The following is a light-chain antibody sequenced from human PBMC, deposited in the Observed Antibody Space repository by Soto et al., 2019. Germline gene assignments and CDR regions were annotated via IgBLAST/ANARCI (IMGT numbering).Light chain of an antibody. V-gene: IGKV1-39*01. Sequence: DIQMTQSPSSLSASVGDTVTITCRASQSISLFLNWYQQKPGKAPKLLIYAASSLQSGVPSRFSGNGSGTDFTLTISSLQPEDFTTYYCHQTDSIPETFGQGTTVAIK. CDR3: HQTDSIPET. CDR2: AAS. J-gene: IGKJ1*01. CDR1: QSISLF.